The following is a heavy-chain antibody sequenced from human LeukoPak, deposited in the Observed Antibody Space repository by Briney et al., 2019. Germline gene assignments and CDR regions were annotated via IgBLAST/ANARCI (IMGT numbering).Heavy chain of an antibody. CDR3: ARGVPYYDFWSGPRPYYYYVDV. CDR2: MNPNSGNT. D-gene: IGHD3-3*01. V-gene: IGHV1-8*03. Sequence: ASVKVSCKASGYTFTSYDINWVRQATGQGLEWMGWMNPNSGNTGYAQKFQGRVTITRNTSISTAYMELSSLRSEDTAVYYCARGVPYYDFWSGPRPYYYYVDVWGKGTTVTVSS. CDR1: GYTFTSYD. J-gene: IGHJ6*03.